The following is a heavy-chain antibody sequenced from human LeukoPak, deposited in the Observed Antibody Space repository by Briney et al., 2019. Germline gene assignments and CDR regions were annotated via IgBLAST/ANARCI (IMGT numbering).Heavy chain of an antibody. V-gene: IGHV3-11*04. CDR2: ISKEDNTI. D-gene: IGHD2-15*01. CDR3: ARVVAVVVTGSFDV. J-gene: IGHJ3*01. CDR1: GFIFENYY. Sequence: GPLRLSGTALGFIFENYYMSWIGQAPGKGPQWVSYISKEDNTIYYADSVKGRFTVSRDNDKNSMYLQMNRPKDEDTAMYYCARVVAVVVTGSFDVWGQGTMVAVSS.